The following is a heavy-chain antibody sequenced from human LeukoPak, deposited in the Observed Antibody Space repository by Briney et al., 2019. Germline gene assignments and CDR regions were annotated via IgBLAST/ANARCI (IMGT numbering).Heavy chain of an antibody. CDR2: IRSSGSTI. CDR3: ARMNYISSGWGAPFDY. D-gene: IGHD1-7*01. Sequence: SGGSLRLSCAASGFTFSDYYMSWIRQAPGKGLEWVSYIRSSGSTIYYADSMKGRFTISRDNAKNSLYLQMNSLRAEDTAVYYCARMNYISSGWGAPFDYWGQGTLVTVSS. V-gene: IGHV3-11*04. J-gene: IGHJ4*02. CDR1: GFTFSDYY.